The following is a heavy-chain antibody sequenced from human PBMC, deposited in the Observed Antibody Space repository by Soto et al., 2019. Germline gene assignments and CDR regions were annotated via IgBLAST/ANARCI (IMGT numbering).Heavy chain of an antibody. CDR3: VREGTVLTLLSY. CDR1: GFTFSSYS. V-gene: IGHV3-21*01. Sequence: GGSLRLSCAASGFTFSSYSMNWVRQVPGKGLEWVSSISTSSSYIYNADSVKGRFTISRDNAKNSLYLQMNSLRAEDTAVYYCVREGTVLTLLSYCGQGTLVPGSS. J-gene: IGHJ1*01. D-gene: IGHD1-1*01. CDR2: ISTSSSYI.